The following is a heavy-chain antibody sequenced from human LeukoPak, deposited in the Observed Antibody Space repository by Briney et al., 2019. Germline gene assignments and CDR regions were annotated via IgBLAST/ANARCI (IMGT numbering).Heavy chain of an antibody. J-gene: IGHJ4*02. D-gene: IGHD6-13*01. CDR3: ARAPSPYGSSWLFDY. CDR1: GFTFSSYA. CDR2: ITGSGGRT. V-gene: IGHV3-23*01. Sequence: GGSLRLSCAASGFTFSSYAMNWVRQAPGKGLEWVSAITGSGGRTYYADSVKGRFTISRDNSKNTLYLQMNSLRAEDTAVYYCARAPSPYGSSWLFDYWGQGTLVTVSS.